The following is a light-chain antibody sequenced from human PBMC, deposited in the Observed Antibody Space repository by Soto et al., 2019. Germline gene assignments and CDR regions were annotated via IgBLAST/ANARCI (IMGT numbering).Light chain of an antibody. Sequence: DIQMTHSPSTLSASVEDRVTITCRASQSISSWLAWYQQKPGKAPKLLIYDASSLESGVPSRFSGSGSGTEFTLTISSLQPDDFATYYCQQYNSYPYTFGQGTKLEIK. J-gene: IGKJ2*01. CDR2: DAS. CDR1: QSISSW. CDR3: QQYNSYPYT. V-gene: IGKV1-5*01.